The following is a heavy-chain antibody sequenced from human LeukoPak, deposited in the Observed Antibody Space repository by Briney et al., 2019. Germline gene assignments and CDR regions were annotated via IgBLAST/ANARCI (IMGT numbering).Heavy chain of an antibody. CDR2: IQYDGNTI. Sequence: GGSPRLSCVASGFTYSHNGMHWVRQAPGKGLEWVAFIQYDGNTIFYADSVKGRFTISRDNSKNSLYLQMNSLRAEDTAVYYCARVPVLLWFGELLSRINWYFDLWGRGTLVTVSS. J-gene: IGHJ2*01. CDR3: ARVPVLLWFGELLSRINWYFDL. CDR1: GFTYSHNG. V-gene: IGHV3-30*02. D-gene: IGHD3-10*01.